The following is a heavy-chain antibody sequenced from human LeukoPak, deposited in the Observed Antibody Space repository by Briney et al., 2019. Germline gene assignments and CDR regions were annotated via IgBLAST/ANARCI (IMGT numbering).Heavy chain of an antibody. CDR3: ARNSGDF. CDR1: GDSISSYY. D-gene: IGHD4-23*01. CDR2: IYTSGTT. J-gene: IGHJ4*02. V-gene: IGHV4-4*07. Sequence: SETLSLTCTVSGDSISSYYWSWIRQPAGKGLEWIGRIYTSGTTIYNPSLKGRVTMSVDTSKNQLSLKLRFVTAADTAVYYCARNSGDFWGQGTLVTVSS.